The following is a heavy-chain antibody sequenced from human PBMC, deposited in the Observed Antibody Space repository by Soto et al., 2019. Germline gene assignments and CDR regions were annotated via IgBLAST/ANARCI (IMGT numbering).Heavy chain of an antibody. J-gene: IGHJ4*02. CDR1: GFPFTSYG. CDR2: ISYDGRDK. CDR3: VGGQYYFDY. D-gene: IGHD3-10*01. V-gene: IGHV3-30*03. Sequence: QVQLVESGGGVVQPGRSLRLSCAASGFPFTSYGMHWVREGPDKGLEWVAIISYDGRDKYYADSVKGRFTISRDNSKNTLYLQMNSLRPEDTALYYCVGGQYYFDYRGQGNLVIVSS.